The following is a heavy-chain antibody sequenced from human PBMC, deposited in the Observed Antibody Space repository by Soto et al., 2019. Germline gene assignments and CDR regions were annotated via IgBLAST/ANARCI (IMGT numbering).Heavy chain of an antibody. CDR3: ARRPVDRSGMDV. Sequence: QVQLVQSGAEVKKPGASVKVSCKASGYTFTSYDINWVRQATGQGLEWMGWMNPNSGNTGYSQKFQGRVTMTRNTSISTAYMERSSLRSEDTAVYSCARRPVDRSGMDVWGQGTTVTVSS. CDR2: MNPNSGNT. J-gene: IGHJ6*02. V-gene: IGHV1-8*01. CDR1: GYTFTSYD.